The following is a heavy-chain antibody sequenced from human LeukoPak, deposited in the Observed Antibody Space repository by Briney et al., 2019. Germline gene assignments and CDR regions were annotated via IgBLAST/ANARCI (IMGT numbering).Heavy chain of an antibody. J-gene: IGHJ4*02. CDR2: IKSKTDGGIT. D-gene: IGHD3-22*01. CDR1: GFTFSNAW. CDR3: TTLYYYDSSGSLDY. V-gene: IGHV3-15*01. Sequence: PGGSLRLSCTASGFTFSNAWMSWVRQAPGKGLEWVGRIKSKTDGGITDYAAPVKGRFTISRDDSKNTLYLQMNSLKTEDTAVYYCTTLYYYDSSGSLDYWGQGTLVTVSS.